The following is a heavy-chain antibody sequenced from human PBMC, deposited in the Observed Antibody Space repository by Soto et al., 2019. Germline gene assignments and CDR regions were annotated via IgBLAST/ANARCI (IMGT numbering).Heavy chain of an antibody. CDR1: VESTSSYC. Sequence: SETLSLTCTVSVESTSSYCWSWVRQTAGKGLEWIGRMYTTGTTNYNPSLKSRVTMSIDTSKMQFSLTLSSVTAADTAMYYCVKATTLEMKRGWFGSWGQGTLVTVA. CDR3: VKATTLEMKRGWFGS. V-gene: IGHV4-4*07. J-gene: IGHJ5*01. D-gene: IGHD1-7*01. CDR2: MYTTGTT.